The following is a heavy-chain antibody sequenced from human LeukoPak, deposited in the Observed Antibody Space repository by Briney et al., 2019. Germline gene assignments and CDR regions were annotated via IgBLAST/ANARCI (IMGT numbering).Heavy chain of an antibody. CDR1: GFTFSSYW. Sequence: PGGSLRLSCAASGFTFSSYWMHWVRQAPGKGLMWVARINGDGTSTTYADSVKGRFTISRDNAKNTLYLQMNSLRAEDTAVYYCANGYSGYVRYWGQGTLVTVSS. D-gene: IGHD5-12*01. CDR3: ANGYSGYVRY. CDR2: INGDGTST. V-gene: IGHV3-74*01. J-gene: IGHJ4*02.